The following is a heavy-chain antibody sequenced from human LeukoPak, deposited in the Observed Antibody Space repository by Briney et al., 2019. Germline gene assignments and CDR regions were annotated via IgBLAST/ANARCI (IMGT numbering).Heavy chain of an antibody. V-gene: IGHV3-23*01. D-gene: IGHD4-11*01. Sequence: GGSLRLSCAAPGFTFSSYAMSWVRQAPGKGLEWVSGISSSGGSGDTTYYADSVKGRFTISRDNSKSTLYLQMNSLRAEDTAVYYCANVATTVTPFDYWGQGTLVTVSS. CDR1: GFTFSSYA. J-gene: IGHJ4*02. CDR3: ANVATTVTPFDY. CDR2: ISSSGGSGDTT.